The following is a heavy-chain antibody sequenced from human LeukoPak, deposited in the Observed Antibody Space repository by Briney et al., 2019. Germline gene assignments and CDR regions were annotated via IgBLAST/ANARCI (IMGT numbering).Heavy chain of an antibody. V-gene: IGHV5-51*01. D-gene: IGHD6-19*01. CDR2: IYPGDSDT. CDR3: ARNPVASTAYWYFDL. Sequence: GESLKISYKGSEYSFTSYWIGWVRQMPGKGLEWMGIIYPGDSDTRYSPSFQGQVTISADKSISTAYLQWSSLKASDTAMYYCARNPVASTAYWYFDLWGRGTLVTVSS. J-gene: IGHJ2*01. CDR1: EYSFTSYW.